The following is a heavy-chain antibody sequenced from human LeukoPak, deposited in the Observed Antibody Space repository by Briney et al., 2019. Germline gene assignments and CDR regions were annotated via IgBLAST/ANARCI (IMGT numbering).Heavy chain of an antibody. CDR2: IPYSGST. D-gene: IGHD3-22*01. J-gene: IGHJ4*02. CDR3: ARGGPYYYDSSDY. CDR1: GGSISSSTYK. Sequence: SETLSLTCTVSGGSISSSTYKWGWIRQPPGKGLEYIGSIPYSGSTYYNPSLKSRVTISVDTSKNQFSLNLSSVTAADTAVYYCARGGPYYYDSSDYWGQGTLVTVSS. V-gene: IGHV4-39*07.